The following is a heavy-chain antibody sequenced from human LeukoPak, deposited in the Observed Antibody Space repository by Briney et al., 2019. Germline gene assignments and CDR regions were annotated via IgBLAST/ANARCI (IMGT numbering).Heavy chain of an antibody. J-gene: IGHJ5*02. V-gene: IGHV1-69*08. CDR3: TRVNLRGSQYNWFDP. CDR2: ITPVIDSA. Sequence: GASVTVSCKTSGGTFRSHIFSWVRPAPGQGLEWMGRITPVIDSAKYAQKFRDRLTITADTSTGTAYMELSSLTPDDTALYYCTRVNLRGSQYNWFDPWGQGTLVIVSS. D-gene: IGHD1-26*01. CDR1: GGTFRSHI.